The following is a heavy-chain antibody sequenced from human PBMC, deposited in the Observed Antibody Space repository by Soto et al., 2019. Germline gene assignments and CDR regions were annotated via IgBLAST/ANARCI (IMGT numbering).Heavy chain of an antibody. CDR3: ARDFNGCSSTSCYGHSYYGMDV. V-gene: IGHV4-39*07. J-gene: IGHJ6*02. CDR1: GGSITSSSYS. Sequence: SDTLSLTCTVSGGSITSSSYSWGWILRPPGKGLEWLGSIYYSGNTYYNPSLKSRVTMSVDTSKSRFSLKLSSVTAADTAVYYCARDFNGCSSTSCYGHSYYGMDVWGPGTMVTVSS. D-gene: IGHD2-2*01. CDR2: IYYSGNT.